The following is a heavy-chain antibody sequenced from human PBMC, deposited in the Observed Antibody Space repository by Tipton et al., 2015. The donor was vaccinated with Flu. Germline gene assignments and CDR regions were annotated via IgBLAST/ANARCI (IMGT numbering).Heavy chain of an antibody. V-gene: IGHV4-4*07. CDR2: IYTSGST. Sequence: TLSLTCTVSGGSISTYYWSWIRQPAGKGREWIGRIYTSGSTNYNPSLKSRVTMSVDTSKNQFSLRLSSVTAADTAVYYCARGAGGPATAYDCWGQGTLVTVSS. D-gene: IGHD1-1*01. J-gene: IGHJ4*02. CDR3: ARGAGGPATAYDC. CDR1: GGSISTYY.